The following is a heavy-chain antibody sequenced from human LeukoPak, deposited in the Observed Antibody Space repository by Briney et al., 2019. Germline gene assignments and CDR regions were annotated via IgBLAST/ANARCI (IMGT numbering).Heavy chain of an antibody. J-gene: IGHJ3*02. CDR3: ARDRGYYYDSSGHPGDDNAFDI. V-gene: IGHV1-18*01. CDR1: GYTFTSYG. CDR2: ISAYNGNT. Sequence: GASVKVSCKASGYTFTSYGISWVRQAPGQGLEWMGWISAYNGNTNYAQKLQGRVTMTTGTSTSTAYMELRSLRSDDTAVYYCARDRGYYYDSSGHPGDDNAFDIWGQGTMVTVSS. D-gene: IGHD3-22*01.